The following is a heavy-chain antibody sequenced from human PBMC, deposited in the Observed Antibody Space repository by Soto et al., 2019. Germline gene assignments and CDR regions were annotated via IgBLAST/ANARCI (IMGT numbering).Heavy chain of an antibody. J-gene: IGHJ4*02. CDR1: GFTLSSSA. V-gene: IGHV3-23*01. D-gene: IGHD1-1*01. Sequence: GGSLRLSCAASGFTLSSSAISWVRQAPGKGLEWVSTSSSDGATYYADSVKGRFTISRDNSKNTLYLQMSSLRAEDTAVYYCAKDFRAGNTNYWGQGTLVTVSS. CDR3: AKDFRAGNTNY. CDR2: SSSDGAT.